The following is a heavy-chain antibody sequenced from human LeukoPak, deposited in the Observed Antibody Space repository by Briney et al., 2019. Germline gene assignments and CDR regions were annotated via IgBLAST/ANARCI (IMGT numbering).Heavy chain of an antibody. V-gene: IGHV3-23*01. CDR2: ISGSGVGT. J-gene: IGHJ4*02. CDR1: GFTFSSYE. Sequence: GGSLRLSCAASGFTFSSYEMNWVRQAPGKGLEWVSTISGSGVGTYYTDSVKGRFTISRDNSKNTVYLQMNSLRVEDTAVYYCAKRRFDRSGYFFDYWGQGTLVTVSS. CDR3: AKRRFDRSGYFFDY. D-gene: IGHD3-22*01.